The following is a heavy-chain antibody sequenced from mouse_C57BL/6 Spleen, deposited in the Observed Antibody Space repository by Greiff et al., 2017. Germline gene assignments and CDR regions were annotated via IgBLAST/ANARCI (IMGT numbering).Heavy chain of an antibody. V-gene: IGHV3-6*01. D-gene: IGHD2-10*02. CDR2: ISYDGSN. J-gene: IGHJ3*01. Sequence: EVQLQESGPGLVKPSQSLSLTCSVTGYSITSGYYWNWIRQFPGNKLEWMGYISYDGSNNYNPYLKNRISITRDTSKNQFFLKLNSVTTEDTATYYCAREREYGYLAYWGQGTLVTVSA. CDR3: AREREYGYLAY. CDR1: GYSITSGYY.